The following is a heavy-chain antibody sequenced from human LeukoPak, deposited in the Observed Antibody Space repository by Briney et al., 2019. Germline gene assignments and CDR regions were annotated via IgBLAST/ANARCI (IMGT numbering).Heavy chain of an antibody. Sequence: GSVKVSCKASGYTFSGYYIHCVRQAPGQGLEWMGWTNPNSGATKYAQKFQGRVTMTRDTSITTAYMELSRLTSDDTAVYYCARVGLYGSGSYLVYWGQGTLVTVSS. CDR2: TNPNSGAT. CDR1: GYTFSGYY. J-gene: IGHJ4*02. CDR3: ARVGLYGSGSYLVY. V-gene: IGHV1-2*02. D-gene: IGHD3-10*01.